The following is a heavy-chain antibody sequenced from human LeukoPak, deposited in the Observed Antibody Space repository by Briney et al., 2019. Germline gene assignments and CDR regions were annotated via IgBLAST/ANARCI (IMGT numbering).Heavy chain of an antibody. CDR1: GFTFSSYS. J-gene: IGHJ4*02. CDR3: AKENRGEPNFDY. CDR2: ISSSSSYI. Sequence: GGSLRLSCAASGFTFSSYSMNWVRQAPGKGLEWVSSISSSSSYIYYADSVKGRFTISRDNSKNTLYLQMNSLRAEDTAVYYCAKENRGEPNFDYWGQGTLVTVSS. D-gene: IGHD3-16*01. V-gene: IGHV3-21*01.